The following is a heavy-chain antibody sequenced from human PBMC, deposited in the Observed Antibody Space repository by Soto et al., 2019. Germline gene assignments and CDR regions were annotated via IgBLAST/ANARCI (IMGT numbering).Heavy chain of an antibody. CDR1: GYTFIDYY. Sequence: QVQLVQSGAEVKKPGASVKVSCEASGYTFIDYYMHWVRQAPGQGFEWMGRISPKSGGTHYAQKFQGRVTMTWDTSLNTAYMQLGSLMSEDTAVYYCARPPGYISDWYSFDLWGQGTLVTVSS. D-gene: IGHD6-19*01. V-gene: IGHV1-2*02. CDR3: ARPPGYISDWYSFDL. J-gene: IGHJ4*02. CDR2: ISPKSGGT.